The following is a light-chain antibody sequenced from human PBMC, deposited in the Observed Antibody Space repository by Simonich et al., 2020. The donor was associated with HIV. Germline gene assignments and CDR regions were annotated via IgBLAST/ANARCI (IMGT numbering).Light chain of an antibody. CDR3: QQANTFPRT. J-gene: IGKJ1*01. V-gene: IGKV1-9*01. CDR2: AAS. Sequence: DIQLTQSPSFLSPSEGNKVTINCRASQGISSYLAWYQQKPGKAPKLLIYAASSLQSGVPSRFSGGGSGTHFTLTISSLQPEDFATYYCQQANTFPRTFGQGTKVEIK. CDR1: QGISSY.